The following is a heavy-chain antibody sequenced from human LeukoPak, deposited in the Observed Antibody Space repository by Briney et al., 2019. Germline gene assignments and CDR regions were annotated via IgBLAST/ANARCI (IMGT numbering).Heavy chain of an antibody. J-gene: IGHJ6*02. Sequence: GGSLRLSCAASGFTFSSYSMNWVRQVPGKGLEWVSSISSSSSYIYYADSVKGRFTISRDNAKNSLYLQMNSLRAEDTAVYYCARDYYDSSGYYYYGMDVWGQGTTVTVSS. CDR2: ISSSSSYI. CDR3: ARDYYDSSGYYYYGMDV. CDR1: GFTFSSYS. D-gene: IGHD3-22*01. V-gene: IGHV3-21*01.